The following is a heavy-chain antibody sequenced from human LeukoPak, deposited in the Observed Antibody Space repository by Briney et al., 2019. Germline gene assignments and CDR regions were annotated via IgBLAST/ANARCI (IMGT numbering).Heavy chain of an antibody. CDR3: ARDVGGDSTGFWYFDL. CDR1: GFGFRSYG. CDR2: ISRNGDYI. V-gene: IGHV3-21*01. J-gene: IGHJ2*01. D-gene: IGHD3-22*01. Sequence: GGSLRLSRAASGFGFRSYGMNWVRQAPGKGLEWVSSISRNGDYIDYAASLKGRFIISRDNANKSLSLEMNSLRVEDTALYFCARDVGGDSTGFWYFDLWGRGTLVTVSS.